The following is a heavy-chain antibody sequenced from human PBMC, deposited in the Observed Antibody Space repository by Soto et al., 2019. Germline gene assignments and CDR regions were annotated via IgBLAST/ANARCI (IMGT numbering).Heavy chain of an antibody. J-gene: IGHJ3*02. D-gene: IGHD4-17*01. CDR2: MNPNSCNT. V-gene: IGHV1-8*01. Sequence: QVQLVQSGAEVKKPGASVKVSCKASVYTFTSYDINWVRQATVQGLEWMVWMNPNSCNTGYAQKLPGRVTMTRNTYISTAYMELSSLRSEDTDVYYCAYLEVYGDDDAFDIWGQGKMVTVSS. CDR3: AYLEVYGDDDAFDI. CDR1: VYTFTSYD.